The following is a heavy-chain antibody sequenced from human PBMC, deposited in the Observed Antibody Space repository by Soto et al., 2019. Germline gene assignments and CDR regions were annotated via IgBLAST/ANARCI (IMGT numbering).Heavy chain of an antibody. V-gene: IGHV3-33*01. CDR1: GFTFRSYG. CDR2: IWYDGSNK. CDR3: ARNTGNDRLDD. Sequence: QVQLVESGGGVVQPGTSLRLSCITSGFTFRSYGMHWVRQAPGKGLEWLAIIWYDGSNKYYADSVEGRFTISRDNSRDTVYLQMNSLRAEDTALYYCARNTGNDRLDDWGQGALVIVSS. D-gene: IGHD1-1*01. J-gene: IGHJ4*02.